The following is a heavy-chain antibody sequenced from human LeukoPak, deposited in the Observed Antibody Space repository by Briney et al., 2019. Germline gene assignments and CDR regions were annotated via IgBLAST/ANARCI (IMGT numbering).Heavy chain of an antibody. D-gene: IGHD3-22*01. V-gene: IGHV4-30-2*01. Sequence: PSETLSLTCAVSGGSISSGGYPWSWIRQPPGKGLEWIGYIYHSGSTSYNPSLKSRVTISVDRSKNQFSLKLSSVTAADTAVYYCARGGYYDSSGTFTDAFDIWGQGTMVTVSS. CDR2: IYHSGST. CDR3: ARGGYYDSSGTFTDAFDI. J-gene: IGHJ3*02. CDR1: GGSISSGGYP.